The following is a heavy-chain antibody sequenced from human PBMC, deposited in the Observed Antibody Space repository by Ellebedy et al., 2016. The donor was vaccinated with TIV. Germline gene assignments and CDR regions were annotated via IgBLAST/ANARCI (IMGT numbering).Heavy chain of an antibody. CDR2: ISYDGNNK. Sequence: GESLKISCAASGFTFNDFAMHWVRQAPGKGLEWVAVISYDGNNKYYADSVKGRFTISRDNSKNTLYLQMNSLRAEDTAVYYCARVSSSWHLFDYWGQGTLVTVSS. CDR1: GFTFNDFA. V-gene: IGHV3-30-3*01. CDR3: ARVSSSWHLFDY. D-gene: IGHD6-13*01. J-gene: IGHJ4*02.